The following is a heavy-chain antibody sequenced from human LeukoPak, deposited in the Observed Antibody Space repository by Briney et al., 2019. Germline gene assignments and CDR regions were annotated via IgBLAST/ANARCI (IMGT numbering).Heavy chain of an antibody. D-gene: IGHD3-10*01. CDR3: ARKSASGNYPLDY. CDR1: GFTFSSYS. V-gene: IGHV3-23*01. Sequence: GGSLRLSCAASGFTFSSYSMNWVRQAPGKGLEWVSVISADSAATFYADSVKGRFTISRDNGRNTVFLRMSSLRAEDTALYYCARKSASGNYPLDYWGQGTLVTVSS. CDR2: ISADSAAT. J-gene: IGHJ4*02.